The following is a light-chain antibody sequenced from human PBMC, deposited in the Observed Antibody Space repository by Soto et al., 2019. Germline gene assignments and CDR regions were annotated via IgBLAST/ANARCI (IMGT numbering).Light chain of an antibody. CDR1: QRLLHSNGNIF. Sequence: EIVMTQSPPSLTVTPGEPASISCRSSQRLLHSNGNIFLDWYLQRPGQSPQLLIYLGFNRASGVPDRVSGSVAGTDCTLKISRVEAEDVGVYYCMQALLTPYTFGQGTKLEIK. CDR2: LGF. CDR3: MQALLTPYT. J-gene: IGKJ2*01. V-gene: IGKV2-28*01.